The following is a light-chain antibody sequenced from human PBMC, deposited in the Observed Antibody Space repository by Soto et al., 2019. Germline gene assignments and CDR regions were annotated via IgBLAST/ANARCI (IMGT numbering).Light chain of an antibody. V-gene: IGKV1-39*01. Sequence: DIQMTQSPSSLSASVGDRVTITCRASQSISSYLNWYQQKPGKAPKLLIYAASSLQSGVPSRFSGSGSVTDFTLTISSLQPEDFATYYCQQSYSMWTFGQGTKVEIK. J-gene: IGKJ1*01. CDR2: AAS. CDR3: QQSYSMWT. CDR1: QSISSY.